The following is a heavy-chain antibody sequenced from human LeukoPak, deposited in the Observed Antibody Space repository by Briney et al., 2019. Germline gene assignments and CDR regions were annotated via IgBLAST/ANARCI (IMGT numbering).Heavy chain of an antibody. D-gene: IGHD1-7*01. CDR3: ARGITGTTEFDP. J-gene: IGHJ5*02. CDR2: ISYDGSNK. V-gene: IGHV3-30-3*01. CDR1: GFTFRNYV. Sequence: GGSLRLSCAASGFTFRNYVIHWVRQAPGKGPEWVAVISYDGSNKYYADSVKGRFTISRDNSKNTLYLQMNSLRAEDTAVYYCARGITGTTEFDPWGQGTLVTVSS.